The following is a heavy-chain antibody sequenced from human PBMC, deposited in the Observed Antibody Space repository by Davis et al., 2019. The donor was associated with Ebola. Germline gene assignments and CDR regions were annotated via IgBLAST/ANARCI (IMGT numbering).Heavy chain of an antibody. D-gene: IGHD3-10*01. CDR2: IKQDGSEK. CDR3: ARVQVMVRDPDWFDP. V-gene: IGHV3-7*03. CDR1: GFTFSSYW. J-gene: IGHJ5*02. Sequence: GESLKIPCAASGFTFSSYWMSWVRQAPGKGLEWVANIKQDGSEKYYVDSVKGRFTISRDNAKNSLYLQMNSLRAEDTAVYYCARVQVMVRDPDWFDPWGQGTLVTVSS.